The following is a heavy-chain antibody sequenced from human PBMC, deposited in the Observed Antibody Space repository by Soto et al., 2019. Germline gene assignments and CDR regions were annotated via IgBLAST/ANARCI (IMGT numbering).Heavy chain of an antibody. CDR1: GFTFSSYG. CDR2: ISYDGSNK. V-gene: IGHV3-30*03. J-gene: IGHJ6*02. CDR3: ATSSGYYYGMDV. Sequence: QVQLVESGGGVVQHGRSLRLSCAASGFTFSSYGMHWVRQAPGKGLEWVAVISYDGSNKYYADSVKGRFTISRDNSKNTLYLQMNSLIAEDTAVYYCATSSGYYYGMDVWGQGTTVTVSS.